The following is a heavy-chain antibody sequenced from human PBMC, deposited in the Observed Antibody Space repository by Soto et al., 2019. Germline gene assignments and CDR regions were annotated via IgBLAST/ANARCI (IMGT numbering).Heavy chain of an antibody. CDR2: IYYSGST. D-gene: IGHD3-10*01. Sequence: SETLSLTCTVSGGSISSGDYYWSWIRQPPGKGLEWIGYIYYSGSTYYNPSLKSRVTISVDTSKNQFSLKLSSVTAADTAVYYCARGSVGVRLYYFDYWGQGTLVTVS. CDR1: GGSISSGDYY. CDR3: ARGSVGVRLYYFDY. J-gene: IGHJ4*02. V-gene: IGHV4-30-4*01.